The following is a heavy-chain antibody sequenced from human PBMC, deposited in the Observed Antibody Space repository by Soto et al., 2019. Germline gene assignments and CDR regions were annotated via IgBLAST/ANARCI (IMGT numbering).Heavy chain of an antibody. D-gene: IGHD3-22*01. CDR3: ARDRNFFHSSGPDY. Sequence: QVQLQESGPGLVKPSQTLFLTCTVSGGSISSGTYYWSWLRQHPGKGLEWIGHISHSGSTYYNPSLASRISIAVDTSKNQFSLRLSSVTAADTAVYYCARDRNFFHSSGPDYWGQGTLVTVSS. CDR2: ISHSGST. V-gene: IGHV4-31*03. J-gene: IGHJ4*02. CDR1: GGSISSGTYY.